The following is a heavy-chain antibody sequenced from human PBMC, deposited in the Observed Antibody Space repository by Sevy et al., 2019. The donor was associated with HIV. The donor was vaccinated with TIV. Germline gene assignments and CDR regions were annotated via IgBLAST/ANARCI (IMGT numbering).Heavy chain of an antibody. CDR3: ARVGGSGYYYYMDV. D-gene: IGHD3-3*01. Sequence: SETLSLTCTVSGGSISSYYWSWIRQPPGKGLEWIGYIYYSGNTNYNPALKSRVTISADTSKNQFSLKLSSVTAADTAVYYCARVGGSGYYYYMDVWGNGTTVTVSS. CDR1: GGSISSYY. J-gene: IGHJ6*03. CDR2: IYYSGNT. V-gene: IGHV4-59*01.